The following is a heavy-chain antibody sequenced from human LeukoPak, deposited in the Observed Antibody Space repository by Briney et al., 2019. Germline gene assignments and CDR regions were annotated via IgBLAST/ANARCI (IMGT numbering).Heavy chain of an antibody. J-gene: IGHJ5*02. V-gene: IGHV5-51*01. Sequence: GESLKISCKASGYSFTSYWIGWVRQMPGKGLEWMGIIYPGDSDTRYSPSFQGQVTISADKSISTAYLQWSSLKASDTAMYYCARGGLYSSSGYNWFDPWGQGTLVTVSS. CDR1: GYSFTSYW. CDR2: IYPGDSDT. D-gene: IGHD6-13*01. CDR3: ARGGLYSSSGYNWFDP.